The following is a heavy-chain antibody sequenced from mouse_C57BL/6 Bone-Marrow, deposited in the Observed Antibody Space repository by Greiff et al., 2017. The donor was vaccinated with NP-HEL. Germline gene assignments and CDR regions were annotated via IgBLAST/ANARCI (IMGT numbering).Heavy chain of an antibody. D-gene: IGHD1-1*01. J-gene: IGHJ2*01. CDR3: ARWVYYLYFDY. CDR1: GYTFTSYW. Sequence: VQLQQSGTELVKPGASVKLSCKASGYTFTSYWMHWVKQRPGQGLEWIGNINPTNGGTNYNEKFKSKATLTVDKSSSTAYMQLSSLTSEDSAVYYCARWVYYLYFDYWGQGTTLTVSS. V-gene: IGHV1-53*01. CDR2: INPTNGGT.